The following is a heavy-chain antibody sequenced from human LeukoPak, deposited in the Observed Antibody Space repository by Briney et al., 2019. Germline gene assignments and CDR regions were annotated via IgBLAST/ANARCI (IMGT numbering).Heavy chain of an antibody. Sequence: QPGGSLRLSCAASGFTFSSYAMSWVRQAPGKGREWVSAISGSGGSTYYADSVKGRFTISRDNSKNTLYLQMNSLRAEDTAVYYCAKVVGQQLVPYYWGQGTLVTVSS. CDR3: AKVVGQQLVPYY. V-gene: IGHV3-23*01. J-gene: IGHJ4*02. CDR1: GFTFSSYA. CDR2: ISGSGGST. D-gene: IGHD6-13*01.